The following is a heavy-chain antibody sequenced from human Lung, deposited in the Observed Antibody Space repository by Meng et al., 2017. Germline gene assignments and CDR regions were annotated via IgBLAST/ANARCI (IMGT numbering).Heavy chain of an antibody. CDR2: ISGYNGRT. Sequence: QVQLLQSGAEGKKPGASMKVSCKASGFTFTHHGFSWVRQAPGQELEWVGWISGYNGRTSYSQKLQGRVTMTTDTSTSTVYMEVRSLRSDDTAVYFCARWGHSSAWPSQWYEYWGQGTLVTVSS. J-gene: IGHJ4*02. V-gene: IGHV1-18*01. D-gene: IGHD6-19*01. CDR1: GFTFTHHG. CDR3: ARWGHSSAWPSQWYEY.